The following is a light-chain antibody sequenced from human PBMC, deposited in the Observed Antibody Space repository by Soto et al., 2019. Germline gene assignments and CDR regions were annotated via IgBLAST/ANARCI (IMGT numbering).Light chain of an antibody. J-gene: IGKJ1*01. CDR1: QSVSSNY. Sequence: EIVLTQSPDTLSLSLGERATLSCRTSQSVSSNYLAWYQQKPAQAPRLLIYGASSRATGIPDRFSGSGSGTDFTLTISRLEPEDLAVYYCQQYGTSHRTFGQGTKVQIK. CDR3: QQYGTSHRT. V-gene: IGKV3-20*01. CDR2: GAS.